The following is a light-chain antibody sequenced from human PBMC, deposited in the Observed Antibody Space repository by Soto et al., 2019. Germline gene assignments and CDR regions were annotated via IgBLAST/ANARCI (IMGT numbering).Light chain of an antibody. V-gene: IGKV1-17*01. CDR1: QDIRNE. CDR3: LQHNDYPPT. CDR2: IAS. J-gene: IGKJ1*01. Sequence: DIQMTQSPSSLSASVGDRVTITCRASQDIRNELGWFQQKPGKAPKRLIYIASSLQSGVPSRFSGSGAGTEFTLTISSLQPEDYATYYCLQHNDYPPTFGQGTKVEI.